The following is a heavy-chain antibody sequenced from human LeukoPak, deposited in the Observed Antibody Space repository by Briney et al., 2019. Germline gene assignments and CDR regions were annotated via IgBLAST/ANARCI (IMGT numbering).Heavy chain of an antibody. CDR2: IYYSGST. D-gene: IGHD5-24*01. J-gene: IGHJ3*02. CDR3: ARWGGGYNDAFDI. CDR1: GGSISSYY. Sequence: SETLSLTCTVSGGSISSYYWNWIRQPPGKGLGWVGYIYYSGSTNYNPSLKSRVTISVDTSKNQFSLKLSSVTAADTAVYYCARWGGGYNDAFDIWGQGTMVTVSS. V-gene: IGHV4-59*01.